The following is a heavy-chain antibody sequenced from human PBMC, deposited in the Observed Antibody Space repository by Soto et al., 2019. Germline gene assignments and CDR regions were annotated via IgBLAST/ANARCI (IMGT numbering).Heavy chain of an antibody. Sequence: SETLSLTCAVYGGSFSGYYWSWIRQPPGKGLEWIGEINHSGSTNYNPSLKSRVTISVDTSKNQFSLKLSSVTAADTAVYYCARVRGVKSSGWLQPFDYWGQGTLVTVSS. J-gene: IGHJ4*02. CDR1: GGSFSGYY. V-gene: IGHV4-34*01. CDR3: ARVRGVKSSGWLQPFDY. CDR2: INHSGST. D-gene: IGHD6-19*01.